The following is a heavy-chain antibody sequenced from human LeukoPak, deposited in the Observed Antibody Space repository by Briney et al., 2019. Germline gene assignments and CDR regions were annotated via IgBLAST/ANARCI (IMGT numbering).Heavy chain of an antibody. D-gene: IGHD5-12*01. CDR1: GGTFSSCA. CDR3: ASTPNRYSGYVEFDY. V-gene: IGHV1-69*05. CDR2: IIPIFGTA. J-gene: IGHJ4*02. Sequence: SVKVSCKASGGTFSSCAISWVRQAPGQGLEWMGGIIPIFGTANYAQKFQGRVTITTDESTSTAYMELSSLRSEDTAVYYCASTPNRYSGYVEFDYWGQGTLVTVPS.